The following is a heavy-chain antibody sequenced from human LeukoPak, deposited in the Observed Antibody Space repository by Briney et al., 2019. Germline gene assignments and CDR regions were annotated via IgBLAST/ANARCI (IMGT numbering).Heavy chain of an antibody. CDR2: ISSSGGHT. J-gene: IGHJ3*02. V-gene: IGHV3-23*01. CDR1: GLTFSNYA. D-gene: IGHD3-22*01. Sequence: GGSLRLSCAVSGLTFSNYAMTWVRQAPGKGLEWVSSISSSGGHTYYGGSVKGRFAISRDNSKNTVYLQMNSLRAEDTAVYYCAKAWGYYDPNWASDIWGQGTMVTVSS. CDR3: AKAWGYYDPNWASDI.